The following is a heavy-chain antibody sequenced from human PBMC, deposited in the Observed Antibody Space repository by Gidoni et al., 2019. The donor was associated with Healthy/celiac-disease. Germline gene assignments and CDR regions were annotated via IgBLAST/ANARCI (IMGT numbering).Heavy chain of an antibody. J-gene: IGHJ4*02. CDR2: IYYSGST. CDR1: SSSYY. D-gene: IGHD6-6*01. V-gene: IGHV4-39*01. CDR3: ARKYSSSSWGWDY. Sequence: SSSYYWGWIRQPPGKGLEWIGSIYYSGSTYYNPSLKSRVTISVDTSKNQFSLKLSSVTAADTAVYYCARKYSSSSWGWDYWGQGTLVTVS.